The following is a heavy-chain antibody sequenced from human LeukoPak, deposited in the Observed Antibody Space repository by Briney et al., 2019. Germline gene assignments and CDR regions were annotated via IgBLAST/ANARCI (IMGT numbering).Heavy chain of an antibody. V-gene: IGHV1-69*06. J-gene: IGHJ4*02. CDR2: IIPIFGTA. CDR3: ARVSVDGYFEH. CDR1: GGTFSSYA. D-gene: IGHD5-24*01. Sequence: PVKATSTASGGTFSSYAISRVRQAPGQGLEWMGRIIPIFGTANYAQKFQGRVTITADKSTSTAYMELSSLRSEDTAVYYCARVSVDGYFEHCGQGTLVTVSS.